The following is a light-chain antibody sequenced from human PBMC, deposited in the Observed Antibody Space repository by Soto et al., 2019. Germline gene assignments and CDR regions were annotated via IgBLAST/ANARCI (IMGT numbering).Light chain of an antibody. Sequence: QSVLTQSSSASASLGSSVKLTCTLSSGHSSYIIAWHQQQPGKAPRYLMKLEGSGSYNKGSGVPDRFSGSRSGADRYLTISHLPGEDEADYYCQTWDSNTHTVFGGGTKLTVL. V-gene: IGLV4-60*02. CDR3: QTWDSNTHTV. CDR1: SGHSSYI. J-gene: IGLJ3*02. CDR2: LEGSGSY.